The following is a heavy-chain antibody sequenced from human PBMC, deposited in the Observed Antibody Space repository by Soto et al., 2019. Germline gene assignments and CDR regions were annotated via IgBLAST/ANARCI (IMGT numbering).Heavy chain of an antibody. J-gene: IGHJ5*02. D-gene: IGHD3-3*01. V-gene: IGHV5-10-1*01. Sequence: LGESLKISCKGSGYSFTSYWISWVRQMPGKGLEWMGRIDPSDSYTNYSPSFQGHVTISADKSISTAYLQWSSLKASDTAMYYCARHARPNYDFWSGYSYNWFDPWGQGTLVTVSS. CDR1: GYSFTSYW. CDR2: IDPSDSYT. CDR3: ARHARPNYDFWSGYSYNWFDP.